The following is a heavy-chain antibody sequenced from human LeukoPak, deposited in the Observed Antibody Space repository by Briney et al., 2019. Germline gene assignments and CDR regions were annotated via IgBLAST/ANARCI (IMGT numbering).Heavy chain of an antibody. CDR2: ISGSGGST. V-gene: IGHV3-23*01. CDR3: ARVIYQLVFDY. Sequence: GGSLRLSCAASGFTFSGYAMSWVRQAPGKGLEWVSGISGSGGSTYYADSVKGRFTISRHNSNNTLYLQMNSLRPEDTAVYYCARVIYQLVFDYWGQGTLVSVSS. CDR1: GFTFSGYA. D-gene: IGHD2-2*01. J-gene: IGHJ4*02.